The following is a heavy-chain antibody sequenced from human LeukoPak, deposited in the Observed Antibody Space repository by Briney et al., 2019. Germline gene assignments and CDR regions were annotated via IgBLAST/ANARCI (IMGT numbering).Heavy chain of an antibody. V-gene: IGHV4-39*01. CDR2: IYYCGST. D-gene: IGHD3-3*01. J-gene: IGHJ2*01. CDR1: GGSISISSDH. Sequence: SETLSLTCTVSGGSISISSDHWGWIRQPPGKGLEWFGSIYYCGSTYYNPSLKSRVTISVDTAKNQFSQKLCYMTAADTAVYYCARHVLSGYLNYWYFDLWGRGTLVTVSS. CDR3: ARHVLSGYLNYWYFDL.